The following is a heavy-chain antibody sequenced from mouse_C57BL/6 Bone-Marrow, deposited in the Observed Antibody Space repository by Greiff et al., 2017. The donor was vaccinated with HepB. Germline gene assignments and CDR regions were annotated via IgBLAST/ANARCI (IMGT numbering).Heavy chain of an antibody. CDR3: ARKGDYPYAMDY. D-gene: IGHD2-4*01. CDR2: IWGVGST. J-gene: IGHJ4*01. CDR1: GFSLTSYG. Sequence: VQGVESGPGLVAPSQSLSITCTVSGFSLTSYGVDWVRQSPGKGLEWLGVIWGVGSTNYNSALKSRLSISKDNSKSQVVLRMNRLQTDDTAMYYWARKGDYPYAMDYWGQGTSVTVSS. V-gene: IGHV2-6*01.